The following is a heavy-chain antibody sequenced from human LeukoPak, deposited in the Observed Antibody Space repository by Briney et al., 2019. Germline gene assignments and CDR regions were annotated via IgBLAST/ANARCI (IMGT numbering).Heavy chain of an antibody. CDR2: ITYDGNTN. V-gene: IGHV3-30*18. J-gene: IGHJ4*02. Sequence: GGSLRLSCAASGFAFSNCGMHWVRQAPGKGLEWVAVITYDGNTNYYLDSVKGRFTISRDNSKNTLYLQMSSLRGEDTAVYYCTKDYSSGWYGGIDYWGQGTLVTVSS. D-gene: IGHD6-19*01. CDR1: GFAFSNCG. CDR3: TKDYSSGWYGGIDY.